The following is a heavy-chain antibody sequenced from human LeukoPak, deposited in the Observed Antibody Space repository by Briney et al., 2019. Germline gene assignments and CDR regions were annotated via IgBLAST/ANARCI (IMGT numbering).Heavy chain of an antibody. CDR2: ITPNSGGT. J-gene: IGHJ4*02. CDR3: ARIPRGRYEAY. Sequence: GASVKVSCKAAGYTVTRYYMYWVRQAPGQGLEWMGWITPNSGGTNYAQKFQGRVTMTRDTSTTTGYMELSRLRSDDTGVYYCARIPRGRYEAYWGQGTLVTVSS. CDR1: GYTVTRYY. V-gene: IGHV1-2*02. D-gene: IGHD1-26*01.